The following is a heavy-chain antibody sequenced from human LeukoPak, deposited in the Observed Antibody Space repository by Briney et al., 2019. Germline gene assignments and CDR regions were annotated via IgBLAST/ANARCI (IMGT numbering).Heavy chain of an antibody. CDR2: INSDGSST. D-gene: IGHD1-14*01. V-gene: IGHV3-74*01. CDR1: GFTFSSYW. CDR3: ARHRGYYGLDV. Sequence: GGSLRLSCAASGFTFSSYWMHWVRQAPGKGLVWVSRINSDGSSTSYADSVKGRFTISRDNAKNTLYLQMNSLRAEDTAVYYCARHRGYYGLDVWGHGTTVTISS. J-gene: IGHJ6*02.